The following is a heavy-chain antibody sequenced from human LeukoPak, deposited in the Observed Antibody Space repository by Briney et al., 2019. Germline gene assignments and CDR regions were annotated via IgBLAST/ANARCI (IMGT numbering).Heavy chain of an antibody. CDR3: ARVGVTAATADY. Sequence: GASVKVSCKASGYTFTSYYMHWVRQAPGQGPEWMRIINPRGGSTDYAQKFQDRVTMTSDTSTSTVYMELNSLRSEDTAVYFCARVGVTAATADYWGQGTLVTVSS. J-gene: IGHJ4*02. CDR2: INPRGGST. CDR1: GYTFTSYY. V-gene: IGHV1-46*01. D-gene: IGHD6-25*01.